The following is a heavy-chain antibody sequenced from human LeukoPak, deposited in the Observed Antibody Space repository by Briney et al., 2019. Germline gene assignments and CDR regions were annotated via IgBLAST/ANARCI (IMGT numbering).Heavy chain of an antibody. CDR2: IDHSGST. Sequence: SETLSLTCAVYGGSCSGYYWHWIRQPPGKGLEWIGEIDHSGSTNYNPSLKSRVIISVDTSKNQFSLKMNFVTAADTAVYYCARDVYFDYWGQGTLVTVSS. CDR1: GGSCSGYY. CDR3: ARDVYFDY. V-gene: IGHV4-34*01. J-gene: IGHJ4*02.